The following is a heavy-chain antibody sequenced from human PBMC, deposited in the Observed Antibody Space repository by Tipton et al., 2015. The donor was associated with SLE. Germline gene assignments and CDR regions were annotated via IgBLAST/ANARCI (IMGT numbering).Heavy chain of an antibody. J-gene: IGHJ4*02. CDR1: GGSISSGSYY. CDR3: ARLGMPQYDYWSGFDY. Sequence: GLVKPSQTLSLTCTVSGGSISSGSYYWSWIRQPAGKGLEWIGRIYTTGSTNYNPSLKSRVTMSLDTSKNQFSLRLTSVTAADTAIYFCARLGMPQYDYWSGFDYWGQGALVTVSS. CDR2: IYTTGST. D-gene: IGHD3-3*01. V-gene: IGHV4-61*02.